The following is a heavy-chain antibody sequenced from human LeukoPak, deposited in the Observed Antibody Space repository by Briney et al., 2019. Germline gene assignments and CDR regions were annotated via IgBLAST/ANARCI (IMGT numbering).Heavy chain of an antibody. J-gene: IGHJ5*02. CDR1: GFTFSDYY. Sequence: ETGGSLRLSCAASGFTFSDYYMSWIRQAPGRGLEWVSYISSSGSTIYYADSLKGRFIISSDNAKNSLYLQMNSLRAEDTAVYYCARVLREWLLFGWFDPWGQGTLVTVSS. CDR3: ARVLREWLLFGWFDP. CDR2: ISSSGSTI. D-gene: IGHD3-3*01. V-gene: IGHV3-11*01.